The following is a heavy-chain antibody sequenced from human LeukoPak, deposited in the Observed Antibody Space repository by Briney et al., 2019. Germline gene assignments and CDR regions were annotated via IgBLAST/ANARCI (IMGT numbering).Heavy chain of an antibody. CDR1: GFTFSNYW. J-gene: IGHJ6*03. D-gene: IGHD2-21*02. Sequence: GGSLRLSCAASGFTFSNYWMHWVRQAPGKGLVWVSRINNDGSSTSYADSVKGRFTISRDNAKNTVYLQMNSLRAEDTAVYYCVKGVVTFNMDVWGKGTTVTVSS. CDR2: INNDGSST. V-gene: IGHV3-74*01. CDR3: VKGVVTFNMDV.